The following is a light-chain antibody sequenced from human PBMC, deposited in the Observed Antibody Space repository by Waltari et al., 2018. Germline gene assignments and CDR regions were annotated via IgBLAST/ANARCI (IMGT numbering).Light chain of an antibody. Sequence: DIQMTQSPSSLSASVGDRVPIPCRASQGITNYLAWYQHKPGKVPKLLIYAASTLQSGVPSRFSGSGSGTDFTLTISSLQPEDVATYYCQKYDSAPRTFGQGTKVEIK. CDR3: QKYDSAPRT. CDR2: AAS. CDR1: QGITNY. J-gene: IGKJ1*01. V-gene: IGKV1-27*01.